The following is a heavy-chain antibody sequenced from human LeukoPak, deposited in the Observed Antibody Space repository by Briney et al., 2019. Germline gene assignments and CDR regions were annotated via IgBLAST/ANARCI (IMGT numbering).Heavy chain of an antibody. D-gene: IGHD3-16*01. CDR3: GKRADRGSSYAAFDI. CDR1: GFTFSSYA. CDR2: VSGSGGST. V-gene: IGHV3-23*01. Sequence: GGSLRLSCAASGFTFSSYAMSWVRPAPGKGLEWVAVVSGSGGSTHYADPVKGRFTISRDNSKNTLYLQMNSLRAEDTAVYYCGKRADRGSSYAAFDIWGQGTVVTVSS. J-gene: IGHJ3*02.